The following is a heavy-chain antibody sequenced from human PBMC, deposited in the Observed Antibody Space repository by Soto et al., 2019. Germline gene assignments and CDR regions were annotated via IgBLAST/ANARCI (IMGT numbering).Heavy chain of an antibody. CDR1: GGTFSSDG. Sequence: QVQLVQSGAEVKKPGSSVRVSCKASGGTFSSDGISWVRQAPGQGLEWMGGIINIYGTTNYAQKFKGRVTITAYKSTSTVYMELSGLTSDDTAVYYCARNRDPTWIQVPVPADRFDPWGQGTLVTVSS. CDR3: ARNRDPTWIQVPVPADRFDP. J-gene: IGHJ5*02. V-gene: IGHV1-69*06. CDR2: IINIYGTT. D-gene: IGHD5-18*01.